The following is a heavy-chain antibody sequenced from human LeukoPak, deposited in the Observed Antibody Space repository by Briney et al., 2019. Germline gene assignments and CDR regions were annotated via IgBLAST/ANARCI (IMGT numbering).Heavy chain of an antibody. CDR2: ISLNSGRNI. Sequence: GGSLRLSCAASGFTVSSNYMSWVRQAPGNGLEWVLYISLNSGRNIYYAQSVKGRFTISRDNAKNSLYLQMNSLRAEDTAVYYCAREDFWSGYSLWGQGTLVTVSS. CDR1: GFTVSSNY. CDR3: AREDFWSGYSL. J-gene: IGHJ4*02. D-gene: IGHD3-3*01. V-gene: IGHV3-48*01.